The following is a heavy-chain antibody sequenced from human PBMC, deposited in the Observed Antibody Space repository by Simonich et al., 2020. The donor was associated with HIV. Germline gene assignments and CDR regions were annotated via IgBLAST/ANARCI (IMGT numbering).Heavy chain of an antibody. Sequence: QVQLVQSGAEVKKPGASVKVSCKVSVYTLTDLYMHWVRQAPGKGVEWIGGDNPEEGETIYAQKFQGRVNMTEDSSTDTAHMELSSLTSEDTAVYFCAAVKYYYDSSGFSYDGVDVWGQGTMVTVSS. CDR2: DNPEEGET. J-gene: IGHJ3*01. V-gene: IGHV1-24*01. D-gene: IGHD3-22*01. CDR1: VYTLTDLY. CDR3: AAVKYYYDSSGFSYDGVDV.